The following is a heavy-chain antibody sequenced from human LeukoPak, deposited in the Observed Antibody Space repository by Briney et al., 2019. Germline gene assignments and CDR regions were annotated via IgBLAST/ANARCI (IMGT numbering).Heavy chain of an antibody. J-gene: IGHJ4*02. CDR2: ISYDGSDK. CDR1: GFTFSTYA. V-gene: IGHV3-30*18. D-gene: IGHD3-10*01. Sequence: GGSLRLSCVVSGFTFSTYAMRWVRQAPGKGLEWVAIISYDGSDKYYADSVKGRFTISRDNSKNTLYLQMNSLRAEDTAVYYCAKDIRNDRFGGPGKYWGQGTLVTVSS. CDR3: AKDIRNDRFGGPGKY.